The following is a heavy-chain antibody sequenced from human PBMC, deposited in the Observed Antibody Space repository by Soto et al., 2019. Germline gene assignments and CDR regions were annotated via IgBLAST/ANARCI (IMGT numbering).Heavy chain of an antibody. CDR1: GFTFSSYS. CDR3: AGYVDTAMRGYYGMDV. CDR2: ISSSSSYI. V-gene: IGHV3-21*01. D-gene: IGHD5-18*01. J-gene: IGHJ6*02. Sequence: PGGSLRLSCAASGFTFSSYSMNWVRQAPGKGLEWVSSISSSSSYIYYADSVKGRFTISRDNAKNSLYLQMNSLRAEDTAVYYCAGYVDTAMRGYYGMDVWGQGTTVTVS.